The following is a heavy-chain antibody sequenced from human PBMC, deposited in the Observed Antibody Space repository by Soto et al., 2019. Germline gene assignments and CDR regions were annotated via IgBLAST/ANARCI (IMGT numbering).Heavy chain of an antibody. CDR1: GDSINTYY. J-gene: IGHJ6*02. CDR3: ASSNIAAAGFYYYGMDV. Sequence: SETLSLTCTVSGDSINTYYWSWIRQPPGKGLEWIGYIYYSGSTNYNPSLKSRVTISVDTSKNQFSLKLSSVTAADTAVYYCASSNIAAAGFYYYGMDVWGRGTTVTVSS. D-gene: IGHD6-13*01. CDR2: IYYSGST. V-gene: IGHV4-59*01.